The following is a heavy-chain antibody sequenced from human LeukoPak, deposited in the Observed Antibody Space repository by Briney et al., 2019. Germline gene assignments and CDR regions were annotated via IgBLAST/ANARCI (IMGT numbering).Heavy chain of an antibody. Sequence: GASVKVSCKASGYTFTSYDINWVRQATGQGLEWMGWMYPNSGNTGYAQKFQGRVTMTRNTSISTAYMELSSLRSEDTAVYYCARGPRMGYYGSGSPPSNPWGQGTLVTVSS. V-gene: IGHV1-8*01. CDR1: GYTFTSYD. CDR3: ARGPRMGYYGSGSPPSNP. J-gene: IGHJ5*02. D-gene: IGHD3-10*01. CDR2: MYPNSGNT.